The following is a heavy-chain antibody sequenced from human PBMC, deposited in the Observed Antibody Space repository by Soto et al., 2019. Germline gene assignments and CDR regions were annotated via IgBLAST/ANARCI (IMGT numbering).Heavy chain of an antibody. CDR1: GGSISSYY. D-gene: IGHD4-17*01. CDR2: IYYSGST. Sequence: SETLSLTCTVSGGSISSYYWSWIRQPPGKGLEWIGYIYYSGSTNYNPSLKSRVTISVDTSKNQFSLKLSSVTAADTAVYYCARDVLGDYGDYDNWFDPWGQGTLVTVSS. CDR3: ARDVLGDYGDYDNWFDP. J-gene: IGHJ5*02. V-gene: IGHV4-59*01.